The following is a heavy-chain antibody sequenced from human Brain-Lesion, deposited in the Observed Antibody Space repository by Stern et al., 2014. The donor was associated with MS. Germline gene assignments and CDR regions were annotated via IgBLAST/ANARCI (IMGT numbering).Heavy chain of an antibody. CDR1: GFTFSNYW. CDR3: ARGERWFDS. CDR2: VNNDGRRT. V-gene: IGHV3-74*02. Sequence: EVQLVQSGGGLVQPGGSLRLSCAASGFTFSNYWMHWVRQAPGKGLVWVSRVNNDGRRTSYADSVKGRFTMSRDNAKNTLYLQMNSLRVEDTAIYYCARGERWFDSWGQGTLGTVS. D-gene: IGHD3-10*01. J-gene: IGHJ5*01.